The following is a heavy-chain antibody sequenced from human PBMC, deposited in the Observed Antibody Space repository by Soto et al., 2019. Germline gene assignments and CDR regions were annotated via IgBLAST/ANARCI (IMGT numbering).Heavy chain of an antibody. D-gene: IGHD3-16*02. CDR3: ANAEHPRRSIGFDY. CDR1: VFTFSIYA. J-gene: IGHJ4*02. Sequence: WGSLGLSCATSVFTFSIYAMNWVRQAQGKGLEWVSSISPTGGSTYYAGSVKGRFTISRDNSKNTLYLQMNSLRAEDTAIYYCANAEHPRRSIGFDYWGQGTMVTVSS. V-gene: IGHV3-23*01. CDR2: ISPTGGST.